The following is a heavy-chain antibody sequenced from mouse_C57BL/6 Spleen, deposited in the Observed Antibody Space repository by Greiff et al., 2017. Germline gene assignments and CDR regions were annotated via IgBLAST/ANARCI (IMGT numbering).Heavy chain of an antibody. CDR2: ISSGGSYN. D-gene: IGHD1-1*01. Sequence: EVKLVESGGDLVKPGGSLKLSCAASGFTFSSYGMSWVRQTPNKRLEWVATISSGGSYNYYPDSVKGRFTISRDNSKNTLYLQMSRLKSEDTAMYYCARHDYYGSSYDAMDYWGQGTSVTVSS. J-gene: IGHJ4*01. CDR3: ARHDYYGSSYDAMDY. V-gene: IGHV5-6*02. CDR1: GFTFSSYG.